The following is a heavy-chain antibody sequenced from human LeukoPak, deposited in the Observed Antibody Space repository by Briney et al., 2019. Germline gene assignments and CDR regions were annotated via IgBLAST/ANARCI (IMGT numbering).Heavy chain of an antibody. J-gene: IGHJ4*02. CDR1: GGSISSYY. V-gene: IGHV4-59*01. CDR2: IYYTGST. CDR3: ARVGFGNTPHPIDY. D-gene: IGHD4-23*01. Sequence: PSETLSLTCTVSGGSISSYYWSWIRQPPGKGLEWIGYIYYTGSTNYNPSLRSRVTISVDTSKNQFSLELSSVTAADTAVYYCARVGFGNTPHPIDYWGQGALVTVS.